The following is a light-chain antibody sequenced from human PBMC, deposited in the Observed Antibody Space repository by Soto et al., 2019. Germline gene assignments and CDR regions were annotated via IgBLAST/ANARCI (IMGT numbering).Light chain of an antibody. CDR1: QDISRS. Sequence: IQLTQSPSSLSASVGDRVSITCRASQDISRSLSWYQQKPGKAPKLLIYTASTLQSGVPSRFSGSGSGTDFTLSISSLQPEDFATYYCQQLSSYPRTFGQGTKLEIK. CDR3: QQLSSYPRT. CDR2: TAS. J-gene: IGKJ2*01. V-gene: IGKV1-9*01.